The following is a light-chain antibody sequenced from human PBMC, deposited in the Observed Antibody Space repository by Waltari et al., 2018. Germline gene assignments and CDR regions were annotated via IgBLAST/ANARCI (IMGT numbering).Light chain of an antibody. J-gene: IGKJ4*01. CDR3: QQYYKWPLT. Sequence: EIVLTQSPATLSVSPGARATLSYRASQSVNPYLSWYQQKPGQAPRILISGAFSRATGISARFSGSGSGTDFTLTISSLEFADSAVYYCQQYYKWPLTFGGGTKMEIK. V-gene: IGKV3-15*01. CDR1: QSVNPY. CDR2: GAF.